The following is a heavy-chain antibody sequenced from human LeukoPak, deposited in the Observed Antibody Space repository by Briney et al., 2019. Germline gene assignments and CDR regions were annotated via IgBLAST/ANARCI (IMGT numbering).Heavy chain of an antibody. CDR2: ISSSSSTI. D-gene: IGHD5-18*01. CDR1: GFTFSDYY. V-gene: IGHV3-11*04. Sequence: GGSLRLSCAASGFTFSDYYTSWIRQAPGKGLEWVSYISSSSSTIYYADSVKGRFTISRDNAKNSLYLQMNSLRAEDTAVYYCARAQRGYDYWGQGTLVTVSS. J-gene: IGHJ4*02. CDR3: ARAQRGYDY.